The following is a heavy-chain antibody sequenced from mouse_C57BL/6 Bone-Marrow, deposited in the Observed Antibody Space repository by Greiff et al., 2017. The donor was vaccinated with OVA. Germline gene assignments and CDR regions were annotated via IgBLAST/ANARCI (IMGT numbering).Heavy chain of an antibody. Sequence: EVKLQQSGPELVKPGASVKITCKASGYTFTDYNMDWVKQSHGKSLEWIGDINPNNGGTIYNQKFKGKATLTVDKSSSTAYMGLRSLTSEDTAVYYCARRGFRITTVVFDYWGQGTTLTVSS. V-gene: IGHV1-18*01. CDR3: ARRGFRITTVVFDY. D-gene: IGHD1-1*01. CDR1: GYTFTDYN. J-gene: IGHJ2*01. CDR2: INPNNGGT.